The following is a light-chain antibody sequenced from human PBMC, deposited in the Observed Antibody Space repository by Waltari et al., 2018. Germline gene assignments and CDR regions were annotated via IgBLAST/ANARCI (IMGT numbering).Light chain of an antibody. CDR3: QHYVRLPVT. CDR1: QSVSRT. Sequence: EILLTQPQGPLSLSPGERATLSSRASQSVSRTLAWYQQKPGQAPRLLIYGASTRATGIPGRFGGGGCGTDFSLTISRLEPEDFAVYYCQHYVRLPVTFGQGTKVEIK. V-gene: IGKV3-20*01. J-gene: IGKJ1*01. CDR2: GAS.